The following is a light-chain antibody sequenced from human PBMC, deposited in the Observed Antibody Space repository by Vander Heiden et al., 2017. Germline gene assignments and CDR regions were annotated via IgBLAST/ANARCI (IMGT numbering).Light chain of an antibody. CDR1: SSDVGNDNY. V-gene: IGLV2-14*03. J-gene: IGLJ1*01. Sequence: QSALTHPASVSRSPGHSITISCAGTSSDVGNDNYVSWYQQHPCKAPKLVIYDVTNRPSGVSNRFSGAKSGNTASLTISGLQPEDEAYYYCSSYTTSSTHVFGTGTKVTVL. CDR2: DVT. CDR3: SSYTTSSTHV.